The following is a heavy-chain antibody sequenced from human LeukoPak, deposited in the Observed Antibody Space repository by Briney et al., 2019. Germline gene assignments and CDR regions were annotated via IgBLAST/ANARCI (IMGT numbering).Heavy chain of an antibody. V-gene: IGHV4-59*01. CDR1: GGSISSYY. Sequence: PSEALSLTYTVSGGSISSYYWSWIRQPPGKGLEWIGYIYYSGSTNYNPSLKSRVTISVDTSKNQFSLKLSSVTAADTAVYYCASNSGSYYYYYGMDVWGQGTTVTVSS. CDR3: ASNSGSYYYYYGMDV. D-gene: IGHD1-26*01. J-gene: IGHJ6*02. CDR2: IYYSGST.